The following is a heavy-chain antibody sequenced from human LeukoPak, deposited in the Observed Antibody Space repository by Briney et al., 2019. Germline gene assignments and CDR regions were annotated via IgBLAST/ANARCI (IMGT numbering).Heavy chain of an antibody. V-gene: IGHV3-33*01. CDR1: GFTLNNYG. CDR2: IWYDGTNK. CDR3: AREGGAGSNFDY. J-gene: IGHJ4*02. Sequence: GGSLRLSCAASGFTLNNYGMHWVRQAPGKGLEWVALIWYDGTNKYYGDSVKGRFTISRDNSKNTLYLQMNSLRAEDTAVYYCAREGGAGSNFDYWGQGTLVTVSS. D-gene: IGHD2-21*01.